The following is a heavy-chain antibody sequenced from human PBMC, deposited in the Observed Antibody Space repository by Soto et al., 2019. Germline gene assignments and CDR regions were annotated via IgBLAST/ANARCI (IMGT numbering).Heavy chain of an antibody. Sequence: GGSLRLSCAASGFTFSSYAMSWVRQAPGKGLEWVSAISGSGGSTYYADSVKGRFTISSDNSKNTLYLQMNSLRAEDTAVYYCAKPQRYSYYFDYWGQGTLVTVSS. CDR1: GFTFSSYA. D-gene: IGHD6-13*01. J-gene: IGHJ4*02. CDR3: AKPQRYSYYFDY. V-gene: IGHV3-23*01. CDR2: ISGSGGST.